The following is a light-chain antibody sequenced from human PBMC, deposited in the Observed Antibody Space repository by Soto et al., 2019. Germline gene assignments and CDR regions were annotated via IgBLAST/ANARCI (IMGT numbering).Light chain of an antibody. J-gene: IGKJ4*01. Sequence: EIVLTQSPGTLSLSPGERATLSCRTSQTLSSSFLAWYQQTPGQAPRLLIYDTSTRAIDIPDRFSGSGSGTDFTLTISRLEPEDFATYYCQQSYSTPPTFGGGTKVEIK. CDR3: QQSYSTPPT. CDR1: QTLSSSF. CDR2: DTS. V-gene: IGKV3-20*01.